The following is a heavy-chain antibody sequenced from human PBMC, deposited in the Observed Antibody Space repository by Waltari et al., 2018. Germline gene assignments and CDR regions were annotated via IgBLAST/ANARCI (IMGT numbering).Heavy chain of an antibody. CDR1: GYSISSGSY. D-gene: IGHD6-19*01. V-gene: IGHV4-38-2*01. J-gene: IGHJ4*02. CDR2: IYHSGST. Sequence: VQLQESGPGLVKPSATLSLTCAVSGYSISSGSYWGWIRQPPGKGLEWSGSIYHSGSTYYNPSLKSRVTISVDTSKNQFSLKLSSVTAADTAVYYCASDRYSSGSSHDYWGQGTLVTVSS. CDR3: ASDRYSSGSSHDY.